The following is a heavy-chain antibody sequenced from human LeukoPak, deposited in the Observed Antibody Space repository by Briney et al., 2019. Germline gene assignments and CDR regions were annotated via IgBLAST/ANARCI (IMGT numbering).Heavy chain of an antibody. CDR3: ASPGAAAAGKFDY. CDR2: ISYDGSNK. Sequence: GGSLRLFCAASGFTFSSYGMHWVRQAPGKGLEWVAVISYDGSNKYYADSVKGRFTISRDNSKNTLYLQMNSLRAEDTAVYYCASPGAAAAGKFDYWGQGTLVTVSS. J-gene: IGHJ4*02. D-gene: IGHD6-13*01. V-gene: IGHV3-30*03. CDR1: GFTFSSYG.